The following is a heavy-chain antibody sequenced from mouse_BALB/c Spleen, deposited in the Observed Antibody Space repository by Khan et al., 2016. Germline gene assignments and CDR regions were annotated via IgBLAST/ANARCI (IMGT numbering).Heavy chain of an antibody. CDR3: ARIYYGLYYAMDY. Sequence: EVELVEPGGGLVQPGGSRKLSCAASGFTFSSFGMHWVRQAPDKGLEWVAYISGGSSTIFYADTVKGRFTISRDNPTNTLFLQMTSLRSEDTAMCFSARIYYGLYYAMDYWGQGTSVTVSS. CDR2: ISGGSSTI. CDR1: GFTFSSFG. V-gene: IGHV5-17*02. D-gene: IGHD2-1*01. J-gene: IGHJ4*01.